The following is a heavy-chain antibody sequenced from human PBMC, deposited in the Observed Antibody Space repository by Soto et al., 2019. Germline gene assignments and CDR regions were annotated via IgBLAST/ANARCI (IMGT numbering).Heavy chain of an antibody. CDR2: MNPNSGNT. V-gene: IGHV1-8*01. D-gene: IGHD4-17*01. J-gene: IGHJ6*03. Sequence: ASLKVPCNASGYTFTSYDINWGRQATGQGLEWMGWMNPNSGNTGYAQKFQGRVTMTRNTSISTAYMELSSLRSEDTAVYYCARAGATVSYYYYMDVWGKGTTVTVSS. CDR1: GYTFTSYD. CDR3: ARAGATVSYYYYMDV.